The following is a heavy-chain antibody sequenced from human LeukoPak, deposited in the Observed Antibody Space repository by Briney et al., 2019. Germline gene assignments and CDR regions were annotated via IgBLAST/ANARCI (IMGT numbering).Heavy chain of an antibody. Sequence: SVKVSCKASGGTFSSYAISWVRQAPGQGLEWMGRIIPILGIANYAQKFQGRVTITADKSTSTAYMELSSLRSEDTAVYYCARGSLGIVNFDYWGQGTLVTVSS. CDR1: GGTFSSYA. V-gene: IGHV1-69*04. CDR2: IIPILGIA. D-gene: IGHD7-27*01. CDR3: ARGSLGIVNFDY. J-gene: IGHJ4*02.